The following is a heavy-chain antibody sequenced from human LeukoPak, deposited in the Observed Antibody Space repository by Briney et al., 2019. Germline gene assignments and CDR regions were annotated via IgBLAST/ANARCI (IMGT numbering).Heavy chain of an antibody. CDR3: ARDLGFDY. V-gene: IGHV3-30-3*01. CDR2: ISYDGSNK. D-gene: IGHD7-27*01. CDR1: GFTFSSYA. J-gene: IGHJ4*02. Sequence: GGSLGLSCAASGFTFSSYAMHWVRQAPGKGLEWVAVISYDGSNKYYADSVKGRFTISRDNSKNTLYLQMNSLRAEDTAVYYCARDLGFDYWGQGTLVTVSS.